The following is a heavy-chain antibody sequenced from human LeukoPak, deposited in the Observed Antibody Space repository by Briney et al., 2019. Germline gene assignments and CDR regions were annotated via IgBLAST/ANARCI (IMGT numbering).Heavy chain of an antibody. D-gene: IGHD3-10*01. CDR3: ARFGKTILVDAFDI. J-gene: IGHJ3*02. CDR1: GDSISSRSYY. Sequence: SETLSLTCTVSGDSISSRSYYWGWIRQPPGKGLEWIGSVYYSGSTYYNPSLKSRVIISVDTSKNQFSLKLSSVTAADTTVYYCARFGKTILVDAFDIWGQGTVVTVSS. CDR2: VYYSGST. V-gene: IGHV4-39*07.